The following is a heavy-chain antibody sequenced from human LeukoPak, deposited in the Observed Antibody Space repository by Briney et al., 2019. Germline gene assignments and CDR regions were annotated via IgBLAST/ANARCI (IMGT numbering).Heavy chain of an antibody. Sequence: PSETLSLTCTVSGGSIRSSSYYWGWIRQPPGKGLEWIGCIYYTGNTYYNPSLKSRVTISVDTSKNQFSLKLSSVTAADTAVYYCARVWYFGSGGQSDYWGQGTLVTVSS. V-gene: IGHV4-39*07. CDR1: GGSIRSSSYY. CDR3: ARVWYFGSGGQSDY. J-gene: IGHJ4*02. CDR2: IYYTGNT. D-gene: IGHD3-10*01.